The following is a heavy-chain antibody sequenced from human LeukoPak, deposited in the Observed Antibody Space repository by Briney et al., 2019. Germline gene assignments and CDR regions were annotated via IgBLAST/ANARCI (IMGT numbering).Heavy chain of an antibody. V-gene: IGHV4-4*02. D-gene: IGHD1-1*01. CDR2: INLRGST. Sequence: SETLSLTCAVSGDSVGSSNWWTWVHQPPGKGLEWIGEINLRGSTNYNPSLKSRVTISLDEPKNQFSLKLNSVTAADTAVYHCARAGIGWNPADSWGQGTLVTVSS. CDR3: ARAGIGWNPADS. CDR1: GDSVGSSNW. J-gene: IGHJ4*02.